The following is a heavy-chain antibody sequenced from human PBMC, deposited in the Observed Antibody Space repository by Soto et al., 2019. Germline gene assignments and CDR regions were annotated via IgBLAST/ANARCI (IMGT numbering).Heavy chain of an antibody. V-gene: IGHV3-21*01. D-gene: IGHD3-10*01. CDR1: GFTLTSYS. CDR2: ISSSSSHI. CDR3: VRERGLSSYYGMDV. J-gene: IGHJ6*02. Sequence: GGSLRLSCAASGFTLTSYSMNWARQASGKGLEWVSSISSSSSHIYYADSVNGRFTISRDNARNSLYLQMNSLRAEDTAVYYCVRERGLSSYYGMDVWGQGTTVTV.